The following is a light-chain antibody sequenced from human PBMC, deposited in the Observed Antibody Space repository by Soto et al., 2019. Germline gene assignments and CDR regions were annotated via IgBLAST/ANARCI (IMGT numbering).Light chain of an antibody. CDR2: DAS. J-gene: IGKJ5*01. CDR3: QVRTNWSIA. CDR1: QSVSSY. V-gene: IGKV3-11*01. Sequence: EFVLTQSPATLSLSPGERATLSCRASQSVSSYLAWYQQKPGQAPRLLIYDASIRATGIPARFSGTGSGTDFTLTINNLEPEDFAVYYCQVRTNWSIAFGRGTRLEIK.